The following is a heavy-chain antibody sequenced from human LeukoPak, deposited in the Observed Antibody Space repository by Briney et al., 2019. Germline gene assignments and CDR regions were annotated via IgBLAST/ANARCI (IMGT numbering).Heavy chain of an antibody. Sequence: SETLSLTCSVSGGSVVNYYWTWLRQPPGKGLEWIGYIYYSGNTNYNPSLRSRLTISIDTSQNEFALKQTSVTAADTAVYYCARSGRSFDCWGEG. CDR3: ARSGRSFDC. D-gene: IGHD2-21*01. V-gene: IGHV4-59*02. CDR2: IYYSGNT. J-gene: IGHJ6*01. CDR1: GGSVVNYY.